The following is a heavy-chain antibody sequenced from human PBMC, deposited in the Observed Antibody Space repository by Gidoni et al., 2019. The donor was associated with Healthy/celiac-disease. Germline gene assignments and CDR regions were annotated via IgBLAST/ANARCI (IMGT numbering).Heavy chain of an antibody. D-gene: IGHD3-22*01. J-gene: IGHJ4*02. CDR1: GGSISRYY. V-gene: IGHV4-4*07. CDR3: AREPYYYDSSGYVPFDY. CDR2: IYTSGST. Sequence: QVQLQESGPGLVKPSETLSLTCTVSGGSISRYYWSWIRQPAGKGLEWIGRIYTSGSTNYNPSLKSRVTMSVDTSKNQFSLKLSSVTAADTAVYYCAREPYYYDSSGYVPFDYWGQGTLVTVSS.